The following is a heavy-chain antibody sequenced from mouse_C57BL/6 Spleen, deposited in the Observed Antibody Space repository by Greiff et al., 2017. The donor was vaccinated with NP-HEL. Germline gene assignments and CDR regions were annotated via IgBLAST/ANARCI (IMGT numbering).Heavy chain of an antibody. CDR3: ARNGVYYDYDYAMDY. Sequence: QVQLQQSGAELARPGASVKLSCKASGYTFTSYGISWVKQRTGQGLEWIGEIYPRSGNTYYNEKFKGKATLTADKSSSTAYMELRSLTSEDSAVYFCARNGVYYDYDYAMDYWGQGTSVTVSS. CDR2: IYPRSGNT. J-gene: IGHJ4*01. V-gene: IGHV1-81*01. D-gene: IGHD2-4*01. CDR1: GYTFTSYG.